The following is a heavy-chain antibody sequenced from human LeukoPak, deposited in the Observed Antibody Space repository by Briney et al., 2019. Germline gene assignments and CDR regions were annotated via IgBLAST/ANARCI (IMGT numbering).Heavy chain of an antibody. D-gene: IGHD1-26*01. V-gene: IGHV3-74*01. CDR1: GFTFSSYW. J-gene: IGHJ3*02. CDR3: AREKGIQVGLGDFDI. CDR2: INNDGSSR. Sequence: GGSLRLSCAASGFTFSSYWMHWVRQDPGKGLVWVSRINNDGSSRRYADSVEGRFNIYRDNAKNTLYLQMNSLRAEDPAVYSCAREKGIQVGLGDFDIWGQGTMVTVSS.